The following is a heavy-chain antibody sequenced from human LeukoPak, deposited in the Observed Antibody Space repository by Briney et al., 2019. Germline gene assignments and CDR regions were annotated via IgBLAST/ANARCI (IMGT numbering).Heavy chain of an antibody. CDR1: GYTFTSYY. J-gene: IGHJ4*02. D-gene: IGHD5-18*01. V-gene: IGHV1-46*01. CDR2: INPSGGST. CDR3: AREPARIQLPLVAVDY. Sequence: ASVKVSCKASGYTFTSYYMHWVRQAPGQGLEWMGIINPSGGSTSYAQKFQGRVTMTRDTSTSTVYMELSSLRSEDTAVYYCAREPARIQLPLVAVDYWGQGTLVTVSS.